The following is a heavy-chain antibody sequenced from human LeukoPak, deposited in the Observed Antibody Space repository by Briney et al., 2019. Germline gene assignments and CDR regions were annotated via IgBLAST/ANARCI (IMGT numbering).Heavy chain of an antibody. D-gene: IGHD3-10*01. CDR3: ARDYYGSIDY. J-gene: IGHJ4*02. CDR2: INNDGST. CDR1: GFTFGNYW. V-gene: IGHV3-74*01. Sequence: GGSLRLSCVASGFTFGNYWRHWVRQAPGKGPVCISRINNDGSTVYADPVTGRFTISRDNARNTLYLQMDNLRAEDTAVYYCARDYYGSIDYWGQGTLVTVSS.